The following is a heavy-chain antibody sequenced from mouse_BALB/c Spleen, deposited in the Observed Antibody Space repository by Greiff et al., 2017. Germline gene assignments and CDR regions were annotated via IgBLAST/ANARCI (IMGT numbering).Heavy chain of an antibody. D-gene: IGHD1-1*01. CDR3: ARGGITTVVFDY. J-gene: IGHJ2*01. CDR1: GYAFSSYW. Sequence: VKLMESGAELVRPGSSVKISCTASGYAFSSYWMNWVKQRPGQGLEWIGQIYPGDGDTNYNGKFKGKATLTADKSSSTAYMQLSSLTSEDSAVYFCARGGITTVVFDYWGQGTTLTVSS. CDR2: IYPGDGDT. V-gene: IGHV1-80*01.